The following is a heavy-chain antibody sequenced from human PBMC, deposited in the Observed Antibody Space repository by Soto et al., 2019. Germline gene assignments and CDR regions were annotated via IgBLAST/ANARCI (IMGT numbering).Heavy chain of an antibody. Sequence: QVQLQESGPGLVKPSGTLSLTCAVSSGSIDSSNWWSWVRQPPGKGLEWIGAIYHSGSTNYNPSLKSRVTISVDKSTNHFSLKLTSVTAADTAVYYCARDRSSGSYYYWYFDYWGQGTLVTVSS. D-gene: IGHD3-10*01. CDR1: SGSIDSSNW. CDR3: ARDRSSGSYYYWYFDY. CDR2: IYHSGST. J-gene: IGHJ4*02. V-gene: IGHV4-4*02.